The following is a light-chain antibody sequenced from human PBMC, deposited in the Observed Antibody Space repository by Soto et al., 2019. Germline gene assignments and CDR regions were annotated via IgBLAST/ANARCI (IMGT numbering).Light chain of an antibody. V-gene: IGLV2-14*01. Sequence: QSALTQPASVSGSPGQSITISCTGTSSDVGGYNYVSWYQQHPGKAPKLMIHNVSNRPSGVSNRFSGSKSGNTASLTISGLQAEDEADYYCSSYTSSNTVVFSGGTKVTVL. CDR3: SSYTSSNTVV. J-gene: IGLJ2*01. CDR1: SSDVGGYNY. CDR2: NVS.